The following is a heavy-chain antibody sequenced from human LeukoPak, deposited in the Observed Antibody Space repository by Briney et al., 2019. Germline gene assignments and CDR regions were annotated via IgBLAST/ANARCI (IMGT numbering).Heavy chain of an antibody. J-gene: IGHJ5*02. D-gene: IGHD3-10*01. CDR1: GYIFTTYG. V-gene: IGHV1-18*01. CDR3: ATYLRGSTGVQNWFDP. CDR2: ISAYNGNP. Sequence: GASVKVSCKASGYIFTTYGISWVRQAPGQGLEWMGWISAYNGNPNYAQKLQGRVTMTTDTSTSTAYMELSSLRSEDTAVYYCATYLRGSTGVQNWFDPWGRGTLVTVSS.